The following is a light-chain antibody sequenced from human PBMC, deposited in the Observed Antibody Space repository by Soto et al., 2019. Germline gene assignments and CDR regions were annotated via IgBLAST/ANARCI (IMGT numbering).Light chain of an antibody. V-gene: IGKV1-5*03. J-gene: IGKJ1*01. CDR1: QSINNW. Sequence: DVQMTQSPSTLSASVGDRVTITCRASQSINNWLAWYQQRPGKAPKLLIYKASTLETGVPSRFSGSGSGTEFTLTITGLQPDDFATYYCQQYAGYSRTFGQGTKVAIK. CDR3: QQYAGYSRT. CDR2: KAS.